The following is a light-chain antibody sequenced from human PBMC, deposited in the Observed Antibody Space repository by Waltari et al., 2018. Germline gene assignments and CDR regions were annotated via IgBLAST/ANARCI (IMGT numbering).Light chain of an antibody. CDR1: SSDVGGYNY. CDR3: SSYTSSSTLEGV. Sequence: QSALTQPASVSGSPGQSITISCTGTSSDVGGYNYVSCYQQHPGKAPKLMIYEVSNRPSWFSNRFAGSKSGNTAFMTSSGLQAEDEADYYCSSYTSSSTLEGVFGGGTKLTVL. CDR2: EVS. V-gene: IGLV2-14*01. J-gene: IGLJ2*01.